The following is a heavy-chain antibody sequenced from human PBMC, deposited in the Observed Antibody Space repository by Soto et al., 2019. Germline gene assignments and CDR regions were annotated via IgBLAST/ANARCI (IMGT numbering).Heavy chain of an antibody. Sequence: RGESLKISCKGSGYSFTSYWISWVRQMPGKGLEWMGRIDPSDSYTNYSPSFQGHVTISADKSISTAYLQWSSLKASDTAMYYCARPEYSSSSQGMDVWGQGTTVTVSS. CDR1: GYSFTSYW. D-gene: IGHD6-6*01. V-gene: IGHV5-10-1*01. CDR2: IDPSDSYT. CDR3: ARPEYSSSSQGMDV. J-gene: IGHJ6*02.